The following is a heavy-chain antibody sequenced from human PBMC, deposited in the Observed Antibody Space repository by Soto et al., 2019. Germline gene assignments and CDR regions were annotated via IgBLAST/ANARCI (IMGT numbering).Heavy chain of an antibody. V-gene: IGHV3-7*04. CDR2: IKQDGSEK. CDR3: ARVVATMVTFFDY. Sequence: EVQLVESGGGLVQPGGSLRLSCAASGFTFSSYWMSWVRQAPGKGLEWVANIKQDGSEKYYVDSVKGRFTISRDNAKNSLYLQMKSLRAEDTAVYYCARVVATMVTFFDYWGQGTLVTVSS. CDR1: GFTFSSYW. J-gene: IGHJ4*02. D-gene: IGHD5-12*01.